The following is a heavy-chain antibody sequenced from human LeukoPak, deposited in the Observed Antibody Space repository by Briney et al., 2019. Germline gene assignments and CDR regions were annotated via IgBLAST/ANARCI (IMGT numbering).Heavy chain of an antibody. Sequence: GGSLRLSCAASGFTFSSYWMSWVRQAPGKGLEWVANIKQDGSEKYYVDSVKGRFTISRDNAKNSLYLQMNSLRAEDTAVYYCARAGGYSYGYFDYWGQGTLVTFSS. J-gene: IGHJ4*02. CDR2: IKQDGSEK. V-gene: IGHV3-7*03. D-gene: IGHD5-18*01. CDR3: ARAGGYSYGYFDY. CDR1: GFTFSSYW.